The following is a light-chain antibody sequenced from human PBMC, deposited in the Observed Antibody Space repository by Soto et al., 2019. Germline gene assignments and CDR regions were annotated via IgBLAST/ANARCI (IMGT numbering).Light chain of an antibody. V-gene: IGLV2-14*01. CDR3: CSYTTSNTRQIV. CDR1: SSDVGGYNY. CDR2: DVS. J-gene: IGLJ1*01. Sequence: QSVLTQPASASGSPGQSITISCPGTSSDVGGYNYVSWYQQHPGKAPKFMIYDVSNRPSGVSNRFSGSKSGNTASLTISGLQAEDEADYYCCSYTTSNTRQIVFGTGTKVTVL.